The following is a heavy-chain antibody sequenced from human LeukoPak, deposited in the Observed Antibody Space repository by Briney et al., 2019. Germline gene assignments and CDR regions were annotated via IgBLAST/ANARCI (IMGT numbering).Heavy chain of an antibody. V-gene: IGHV4-39*01. J-gene: IGHJ4*02. CDR2: IYYSGST. CDR1: GGSISSSTYY. CDR3: ARRACSGGSCRAYFDY. D-gene: IGHD2-15*01. Sequence: PSETLSLTCTVSGGSISSSTYYWGWIRQPPGNGPDWIGSIYYSGSTYYSPSLKSRATISVDTSKNQFSLKLSSVTAADTAVYYCARRACSGGSCRAYFDYWGQGTLVTVSS.